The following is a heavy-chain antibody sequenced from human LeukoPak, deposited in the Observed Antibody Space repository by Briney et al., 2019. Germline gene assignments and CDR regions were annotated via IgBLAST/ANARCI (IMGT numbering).Heavy chain of an antibody. CDR1: GYIYSSYW. Sequence: GASLQISSKCSGYIYSSYWMGWVRQLPGKGLEWMGSIYPTDSDTRYSPSFQGQVTISADKSINTAYLQWSSLKASDSGMYYCAGTTSGWTRFDIWGQGTMVSDCS. CDR2: IYPTDSDT. D-gene: IGHD6-19*01. CDR3: AGTTSGWTRFDI. V-gene: IGHV5-51*01. J-gene: IGHJ3*02.